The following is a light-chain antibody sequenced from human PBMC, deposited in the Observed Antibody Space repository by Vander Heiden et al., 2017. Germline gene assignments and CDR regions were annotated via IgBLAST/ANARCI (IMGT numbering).Light chain of an antibody. CDR3: QQTYATPLT. V-gene: IGKV1-39*01. Sequence: DLEMAQSPSTLLASVGDRVTIACRASQSISTYLNWYQQKPGNAPKLLVYASLNLQSGGPSRFSGSRSGTQFSLTISSLQPDDFATYYCQQTYATPLTFGQGTKVGIK. CDR1: QSISTY. CDR2: ASL. J-gene: IGKJ1*01.